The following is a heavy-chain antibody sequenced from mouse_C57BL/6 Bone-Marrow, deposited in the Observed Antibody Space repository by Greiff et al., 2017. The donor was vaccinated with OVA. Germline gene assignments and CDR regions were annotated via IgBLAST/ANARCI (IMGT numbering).Heavy chain of an antibody. CDR3: ARPGSSSLYAMDY. J-gene: IGHJ4*01. V-gene: IGHV1-82*01. CDR2: IYPGDGDT. D-gene: IGHD1-1*01. CDR1: GSAFRSPW. Sequence: QVQPHPSGPALVKPGAPGKISCKASGSAFRSPWLNWVKQRPGKGLEGIGRIYPGDGDTNDNGKFKGKATLTADKSSSTAYMQLSSLTSEDSAVYFCARPGSSSLYAMDYWGQGTSVTVSS.